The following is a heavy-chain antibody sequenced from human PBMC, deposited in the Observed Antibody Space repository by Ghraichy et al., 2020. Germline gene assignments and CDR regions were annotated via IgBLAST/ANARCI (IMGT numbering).Heavy chain of an antibody. Sequence: GGSLRLSCAASGFTFSSYSMNWVRQAPGKGLEWVSSISSSSSYIYYADSVKGRFTIFRDNAKNSLYLQMNSLRAEDTAVYYCAREFPYSSTGGMGVWGQGTTVTVSS. V-gene: IGHV3-21*01. J-gene: IGHJ6*02. CDR3: AREFPYSSTGGMGV. CDR1: GFTFSSYS. CDR2: ISSSSSYI. D-gene: IGHD6-13*01.